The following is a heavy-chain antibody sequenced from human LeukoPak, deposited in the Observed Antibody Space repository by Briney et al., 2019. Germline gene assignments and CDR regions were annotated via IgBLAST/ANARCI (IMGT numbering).Heavy chain of an antibody. V-gene: IGHV1-46*01. Sequence: ASVKVSCKASGYTFTSYYMHWVRQAPGQGLEWMGIINPSGGSTSYAQKFQGRVTMTRDTSTSTVYMELSSLRSEDTAVYYCARERSTNERQYYDSSGYWREDYWGQGTLVTVSS. D-gene: IGHD3-22*01. CDR3: ARERSTNERQYYDSSGYWREDY. CDR1: GYTFTSYY. J-gene: IGHJ4*02. CDR2: INPSGGST.